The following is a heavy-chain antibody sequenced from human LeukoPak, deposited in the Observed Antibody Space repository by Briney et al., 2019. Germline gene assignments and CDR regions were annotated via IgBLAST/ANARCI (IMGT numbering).Heavy chain of an antibody. J-gene: IGHJ4*02. CDR2: IYYSGTT. D-gene: IGHD5-18*01. CDR1: GGSISSSSYY. Sequence: SETLSPTCTVSGGSISSSSYYWGWIRQPPGKGLEWIGIIYYSGTTYSNPSLKSRVTVSVDTSKNQFSLKLNSVTAEDTAVYYCARGAYSYFGYFDYWGQGTLVTVSS. V-gene: IGHV4-39*07. CDR3: ARGAYSYFGYFDY.